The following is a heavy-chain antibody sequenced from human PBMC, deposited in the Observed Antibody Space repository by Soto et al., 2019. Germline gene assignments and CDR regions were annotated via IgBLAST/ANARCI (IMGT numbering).Heavy chain of an antibody. CDR3: ARVRQDYFGSGSLDY. D-gene: IGHD3-10*01. J-gene: IGHJ4*02. CDR1: GASISSGGYS. Sequence: QLQLQESGSGLVNPSQTLSLTCAVSGASISSGGYSWSWLRQPPGKGLGWIGYIFHSGGTYYNPSLESRVTISIDRSKNQFSLKLTSLTAADTAVYYCARVRQDYFGSGSLDYWGQGTLVTVSS. V-gene: IGHV4-30-2*01. CDR2: IFHSGGT.